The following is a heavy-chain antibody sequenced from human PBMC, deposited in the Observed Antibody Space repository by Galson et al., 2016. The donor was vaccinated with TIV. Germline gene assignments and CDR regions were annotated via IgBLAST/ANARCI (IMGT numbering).Heavy chain of an antibody. V-gene: IGHV5-51*03. CDR3: ARAPGYSGYSYGYFDS. CDR2: IYPRDSDI. D-gene: IGHD5-18*01. J-gene: IGHJ4*02. Sequence: QSGAEVKKPGESLKISCKASGYSLSSFWVGWVRQTPGKGLEWMGIIYPRDSDIKYSPSFQGQVTISADESVSTAYLQWSSLKASDTAIYYCARAPGYSGYSYGYFDSWGQGT. CDR1: GYSLSSFW.